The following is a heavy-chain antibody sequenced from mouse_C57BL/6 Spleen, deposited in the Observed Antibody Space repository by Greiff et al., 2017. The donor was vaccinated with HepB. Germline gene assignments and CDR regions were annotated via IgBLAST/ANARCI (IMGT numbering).Heavy chain of an antibody. V-gene: IGHV5-17*01. J-gene: IGHJ4*01. CDR2: ISSGSSTI. CDR3: ARHYHYAMDY. D-gene: IGHD1-1*02. Sequence: EVQGVESGGGLVKPGGSLKLSCAASGFTFSDYGMHWVRQAPEKGLEWVAYISSGSSTIYYADTVKGRFTISRDNAKNTLFLQMTSLRSEDTAMYYCARHYHYAMDYWGQGTSVTVSS. CDR1: GFTFSDYG.